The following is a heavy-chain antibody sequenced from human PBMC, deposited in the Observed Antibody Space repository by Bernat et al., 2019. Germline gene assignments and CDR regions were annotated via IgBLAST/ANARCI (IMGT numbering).Heavy chain of an antibody. V-gene: IGHV3-53*01. CDR2: IYSGGST. CDR1: GFTVSSNY. CDR3: ASEYYDILTGYYHPDY. D-gene: IGHD3-9*01. J-gene: IGHJ4*02. Sequence: EVQLVESGGGLFQPGGSLRLSCAASGFTVSSNYMSWVRQAPGKGLEWVSVIYSGGSTYYADSVKGRFTISRDNSKNTLYLQMNSLRAEDTAVYYCASEYYDILTGYYHPDYWGQGTLVTVSS.